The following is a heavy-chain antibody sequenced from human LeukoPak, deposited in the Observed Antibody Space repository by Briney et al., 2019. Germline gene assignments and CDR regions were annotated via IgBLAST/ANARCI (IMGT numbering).Heavy chain of an antibody. CDR2: IYYSGST. V-gene: IGHV4-31*11. CDR3: ARGDSNYVWFDP. Sequence: SETLSLTCAVYGGSFSGYYWSWIRQHPGKGLEWIGYIYYSGSTYYNPSLKSRVTISVDTSKNQFSLKLSSVTAADTAVYYCARGDSNYVWFDPWGQGTLATVSS. D-gene: IGHD4-11*01. J-gene: IGHJ5*02. CDR1: GGSFSGYY.